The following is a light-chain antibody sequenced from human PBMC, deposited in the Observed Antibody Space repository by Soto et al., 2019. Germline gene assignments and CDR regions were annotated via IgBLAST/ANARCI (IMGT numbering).Light chain of an antibody. Sequence: EIVLTQSPGTLSLSPGERATLSCRASQSVSSTYLAWYQQKPGQDPRLLIYGASSRATGIPARFSGSGSGTDFTLTISRLEPEDFAVYYCQHYGSSRWTFGQGTRVDI. CDR2: GAS. V-gene: IGKV3-20*01. CDR1: QSVSSTY. J-gene: IGKJ1*01. CDR3: QHYGSSRWT.